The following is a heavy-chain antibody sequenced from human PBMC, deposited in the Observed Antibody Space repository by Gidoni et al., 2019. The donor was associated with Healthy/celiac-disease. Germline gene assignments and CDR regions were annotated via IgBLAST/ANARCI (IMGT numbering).Heavy chain of an antibody. CDR2: ISSSSSYI. D-gene: IGHD3-9*01. V-gene: IGHV3-21*01. Sequence: EVQLVESGGGLVKPGGSLRLSCAASGFTFSSYSMNWVRQAPGKGLEWVSSISSSSSYIYYADSVKGRFTISRDNAKNSLYLQMNSLRAEDTAVYYCARALLLRYFDWSRGFDPWGQGTLVTVSS. CDR3: ARALLLRYFDWSRGFDP. CDR1: GFTFSSYS. J-gene: IGHJ5*02.